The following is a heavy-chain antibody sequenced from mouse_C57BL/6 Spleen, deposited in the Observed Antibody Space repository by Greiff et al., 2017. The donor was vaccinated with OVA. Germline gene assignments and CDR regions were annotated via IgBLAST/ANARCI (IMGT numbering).Heavy chain of an antibody. Sequence: QVQLQQPGAELVRPGSSVKLSCKASGYTFTSYWMHWVKQRPIQGLEWIGNIDPSDSETHYNQKFKDKATLTVYKSSSTAYMQLSSLTSEDSAVYYCVLITTVVAYYFDYWGQGTTLTVSS. D-gene: IGHD1-1*01. J-gene: IGHJ2*01. CDR1: GYTFTSYW. CDR2: IDPSDSET. CDR3: VLITTVVAYYFDY. V-gene: IGHV1-52*01.